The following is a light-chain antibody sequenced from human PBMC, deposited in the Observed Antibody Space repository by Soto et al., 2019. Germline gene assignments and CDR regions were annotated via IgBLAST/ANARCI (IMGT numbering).Light chain of an antibody. J-gene: IGKJ3*01. CDR1: QSVSSY. V-gene: IGKV3-11*01. Sequence: EIVLTQSPATLSLSPGERATLSCRASQSVSSYLAWYQQKPGQAPRLLIYDASNRATGIPARFSGSGSGTDFTLTISSLEPEDFAVYYCQQRSNWPPRFTFVPETKVDIK. CDR3: QQRSNWPPRFT. CDR2: DAS.